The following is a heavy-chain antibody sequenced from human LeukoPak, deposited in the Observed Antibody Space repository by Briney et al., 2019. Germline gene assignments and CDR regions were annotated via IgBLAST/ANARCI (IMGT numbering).Heavy chain of an antibody. CDR1: GFTFSSHS. J-gene: IGHJ4*02. CDR2: IRDDTYTI. CDR3: SRHQRSSRYYFDY. V-gene: IGHV3-48*01. Sequence: GGSLRLSCAASGFTFSSHSMSWIRQAPGRGLEWVSFIRDDTYTIHYADSVRGRFTVSRDNAKNSLFLQLNSLRAEDTAVYYCSRHQRSSRYYFDYWGQGTLLAVSS.